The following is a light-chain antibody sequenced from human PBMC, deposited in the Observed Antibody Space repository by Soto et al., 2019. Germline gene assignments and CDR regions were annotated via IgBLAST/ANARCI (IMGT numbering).Light chain of an antibody. J-gene: IGKJ1*01. Sequence: EIVLTQSPGTLSLSPGERATLSCRASQSVSSNYLAWYQQKPGQAPRLLIYGASSRATGIPDRFSGSGSGTDFTLTISRLEPEDFAAYYCQQYGTSSRTFGQGTKVDIK. CDR3: QQYGTSSRT. CDR2: GAS. CDR1: QSVSSNY. V-gene: IGKV3-20*01.